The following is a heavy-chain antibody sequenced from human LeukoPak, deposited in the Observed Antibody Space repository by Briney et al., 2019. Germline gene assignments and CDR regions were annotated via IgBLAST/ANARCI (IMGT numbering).Heavy chain of an antibody. CDR2: INPSGGST. J-gene: IGHJ5*02. V-gene: IGHV1-46*01. CDR1: GGTFSNYA. Sequence: ASVKVSCKASGGTFSNYAISWVRQAPRQGLEWMGIINPSGGSTSYAQKFQGRVTMTRDMSTSTVYMELSSLRSEDTAVYYCARGGLVQLERHWFDPWGQGTLVTVSS. D-gene: IGHD1-1*01. CDR3: ARGGLVQLERHWFDP.